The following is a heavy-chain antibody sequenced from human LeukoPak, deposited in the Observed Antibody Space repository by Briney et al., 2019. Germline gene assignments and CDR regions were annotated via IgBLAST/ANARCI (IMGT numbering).Heavy chain of an antibody. CDR3: ARGPQEEAGVGPTDY. Sequence: GASVKVSCKASGYTFTGYYMHWVRQAPGQGLEWMGWINPNSGGTNYAQKFQGRVTMTRDTSISTAYMELSRLRSDDTAVYYCARGPQEEAGVGPTDYWGQGTLVTVSS. J-gene: IGHJ4*02. CDR1: GYTFTGYY. CDR2: INPNSGGT. V-gene: IGHV1-2*02. D-gene: IGHD6-19*01.